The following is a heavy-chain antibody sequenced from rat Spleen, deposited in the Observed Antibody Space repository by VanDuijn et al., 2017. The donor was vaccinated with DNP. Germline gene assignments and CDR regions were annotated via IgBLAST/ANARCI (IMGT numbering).Heavy chain of an antibody. D-gene: IGHD4-3*01. V-gene: IGHV5-7*01. CDR2: ISYDGGSA. CDR3: STRNSGYGGYFDY. J-gene: IGHJ2*01. Sequence: EVQLMESGGGLVQPGRSLKLSCAASGFTFSDYNMAWVRQAPKKGLEWVATISYDGGSAYYRDSVKGRFTISRDNAKSSLYLQMDSLRSEDTATYYCSTRNSGYGGYFDYWGQGVMVTVSS. CDR1: GFTFSDYN.